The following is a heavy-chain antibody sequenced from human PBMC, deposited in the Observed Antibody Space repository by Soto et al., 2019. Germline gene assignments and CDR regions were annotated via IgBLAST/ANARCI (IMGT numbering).Heavy chain of an antibody. V-gene: IGHV3-30*18. CDR3: AKGNSYYGSGRDNDAFNV. D-gene: IGHD3-10*01. J-gene: IGHJ3*01. Sequence: QVQLVESGGGVVQPGRSLRLSCAASGFSFNMCGMHWVRQPPGKGLEWVAVISYDGDNKFYAGSVKGRFTISRDNSKNTVHLQMDSLRAEDSAVYYCAKGNSYYGSGRDNDAFNVWGQGTVVTVSS. CDR2: ISYDGDNK. CDR1: GFSFNMCG.